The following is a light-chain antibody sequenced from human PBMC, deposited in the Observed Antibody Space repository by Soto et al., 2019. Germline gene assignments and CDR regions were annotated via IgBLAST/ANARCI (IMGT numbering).Light chain of an antibody. CDR2: EVT. V-gene: IGLV2-14*03. J-gene: IGLJ2*01. Sequence: QSVLTQPASVSGSPGQTITISCTGTSSDIGNYNYVSWYRQYPGKAPKLMIFEVTNRPSGVSNRFSGSKSGDTASLTISGLQAEDEADYFCSSFSSTNTLVVFGGGTKLTVL. CDR1: SSDIGNYNY. CDR3: SSFSSTNTLVV.